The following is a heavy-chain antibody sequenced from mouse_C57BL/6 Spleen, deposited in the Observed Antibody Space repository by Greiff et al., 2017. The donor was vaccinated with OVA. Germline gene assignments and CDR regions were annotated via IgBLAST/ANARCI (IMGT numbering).Heavy chain of an antibody. CDR3: ARRSYGSSYADY. Sequence: EVKLMESGGGLVKPGGSLKLSCAASGFTFSDYGMHWVRQAPEKGLEWVAYISSGSSTIYYADTVKGRFTISRDNAKNTLFLQMTSLRSEDTAMYYCARRSYGSSYADYWGQGTTLTVSS. J-gene: IGHJ2*01. CDR1: GFTFSDYG. CDR2: ISSGSSTI. D-gene: IGHD1-1*01. V-gene: IGHV5-17*01.